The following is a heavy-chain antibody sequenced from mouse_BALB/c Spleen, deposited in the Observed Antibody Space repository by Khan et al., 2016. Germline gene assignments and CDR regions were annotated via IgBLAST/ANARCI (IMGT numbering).Heavy chain of an antibody. J-gene: IGHJ2*01. CDR2: ISSGSSTI. CDR1: GFSFSSFG. CDR3: ARSPIANCFDY. Sequence: EVELVESGGGLVQPGGSRKLSCAASGFSFSSFGMHWVRQAPEKGLEWVAYISSGSSTIYYADTVKGRFSISSDNPKNTLFLHMTSVRSEDTAMCYCARSPIANCFDYYGQGTTLTVSS. V-gene: IGHV5-17*02. D-gene: IGHD6-1*01.